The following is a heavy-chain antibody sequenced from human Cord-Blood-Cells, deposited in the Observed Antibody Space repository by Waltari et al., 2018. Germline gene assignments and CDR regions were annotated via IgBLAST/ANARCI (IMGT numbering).Heavy chain of an antibody. D-gene: IGHD3-10*01. J-gene: IGHJ3*02. V-gene: IGHV4-39*01. CDR3: ARPRGSGSYYDAFDI. Sequence: QLQLQESGPGLVKPSETLSLTCTVSGGSISSSSYYWGCLRQPPGKGLEWIGSIYYSGSTYYNPSLKSRVTISVDTSKNQFSLKLSSVTAADTAVYYCARPRGSGSYYDAFDIWGQGTMVTVSS. CDR2: IYYSGST. CDR1: GGSISSSSYY.